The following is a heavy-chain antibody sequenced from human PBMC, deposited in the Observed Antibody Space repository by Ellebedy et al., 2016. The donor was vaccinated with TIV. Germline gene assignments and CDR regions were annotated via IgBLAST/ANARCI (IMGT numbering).Heavy chain of an antibody. CDR2: INHSGST. V-gene: IGHV4-39*07. D-gene: IGHD5-18*01. CDR1: GGSISSSTYY. CDR3: ARLWTLYGMDV. Sequence: MPSETLSLTCTVSGGSISSSTYYWSWIRQTPGKGLEWIGEINHSGSTNYMPSLKSRVTISVDTSKNQFSLNLTSVTAADTAVYYCARLWTLYGMDVWGQGTTVTVSS. J-gene: IGHJ6*02.